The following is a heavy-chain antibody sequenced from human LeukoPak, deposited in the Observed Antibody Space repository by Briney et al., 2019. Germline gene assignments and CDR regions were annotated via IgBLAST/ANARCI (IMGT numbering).Heavy chain of an antibody. Sequence: ASVKVSCKASGYTFTSYDINWVRQATGQGLEWMGWMNPNSGNTGYAQKFQGRVTMTRNTSISTAYMELSSLRSEDTAVYYCARNYDFWSGYYTALYYYHYYGMDVWGQGTTVTVSS. D-gene: IGHD3-3*01. CDR2: MNPNSGNT. CDR3: ARNYDFWSGYYTALYYYHYYGMDV. J-gene: IGHJ6*02. CDR1: GYTFTSYD. V-gene: IGHV1-8*01.